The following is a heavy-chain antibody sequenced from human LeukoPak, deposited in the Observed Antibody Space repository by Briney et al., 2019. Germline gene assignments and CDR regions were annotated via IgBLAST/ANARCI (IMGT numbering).Heavy chain of an antibody. CDR2: ISSTSSYI. J-gene: IGHJ6*03. CDR1: GFSFITYN. CDR3: ARDRGGTVMVYTRGKDYYYVDV. V-gene: IGHV3-21*01. D-gene: IGHD2-8*01. Sequence: GGSLRLSCAASGFSFITYNVNWVRHAPGKGLERVSSISSTSSYIYYADSVKGRFTISRDNAKNSLYLQMNSLRAEDTAVYYCARDRGGTVMVYTRGKDYYYVDVWGKGTTVTVSS.